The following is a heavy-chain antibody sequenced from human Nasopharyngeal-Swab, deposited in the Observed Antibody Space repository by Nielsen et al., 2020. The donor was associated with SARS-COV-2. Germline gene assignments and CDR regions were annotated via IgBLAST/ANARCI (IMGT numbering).Heavy chain of an antibody. Sequence: GESLKISCSASGFTFSSHAMLWVRQAPGKGLEYLAAVTPDGGSPYYADSVKGRFIISRDNSKNTLYLQLSSLRAEDTAVYYCVRAYGSGNYFDYWGQGTLVTVSS. J-gene: IGHJ4*02. V-gene: IGHV3-64D*06. CDR1: GFTFSSHA. CDR3: VRAYGSGNYFDY. D-gene: IGHD3-10*01. CDR2: VTPDGGSP.